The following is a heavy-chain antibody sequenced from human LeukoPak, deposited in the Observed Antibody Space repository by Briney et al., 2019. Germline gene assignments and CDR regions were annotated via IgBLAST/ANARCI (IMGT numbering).Heavy chain of an antibody. D-gene: IGHD2-2*02. CDR2: INHSGST. CDR3: ATLVGDCSSTSCYTD. V-gene: IGHV4-34*01. CDR1: GGSFSGHY. Sequence: SETLSLTCAVYGGSFSGHYWSWIRQPPGKGLEWIGEINHSGSTNYNPSLKSRVTISVDTSKNQFSLKLSSVTAADTAVYYCATLVGDCSSTSCYTDWGQGTLVTVSS. J-gene: IGHJ4*02.